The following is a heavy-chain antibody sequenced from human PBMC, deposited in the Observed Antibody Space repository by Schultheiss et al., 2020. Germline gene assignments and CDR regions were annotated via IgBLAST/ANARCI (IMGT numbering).Heavy chain of an antibody. V-gene: IGHV4-61*02. CDR2: IYTSGST. J-gene: IGHJ4*02. CDR3: ARGSWYDGDY. Sequence: SQTLSLTCTVSGGSISSGSYYWSWIRQPAGKGLEWIGRIYTSGSTNYNPSLKSRVTISVDTSKNQFSLKLSSVTAADTAVYYCARGSWYDGDYWGQGTLVTVSS. CDR1: GGSISSGSYY. D-gene: IGHD6-13*01.